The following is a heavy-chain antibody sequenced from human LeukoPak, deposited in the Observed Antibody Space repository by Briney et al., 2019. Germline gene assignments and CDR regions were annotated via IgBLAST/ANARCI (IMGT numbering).Heavy chain of an antibody. Sequence: EESLKICCMGSGYSITSYWICCVRHMPPKKLVWMGVSYSGGSDTNYNPSLQSQVTISADKSNSTSYLKLSSVNAADTAVYYCATHDSSGYPFPDAFEIWGQGKMVTVSS. D-gene: IGHD3-22*01. V-gene: IGHV5-51*01. CDR3: ATHDSSGYPFPDAFEI. CDR2: SYSGGSDT. J-gene: IGHJ3*02. CDR1: GYSITSYW.